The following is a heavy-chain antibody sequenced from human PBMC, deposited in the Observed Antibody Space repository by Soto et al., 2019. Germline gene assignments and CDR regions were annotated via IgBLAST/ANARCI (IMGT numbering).Heavy chain of an antibody. CDR2: ISYST. CDR1: GGSISSGGYY. V-gene: IGHV4-31*03. Sequence: QVQLQESGPGLVKPSQTLSLTCTVSGGSISSGGYYWSWIRQHPGKGLEWIGYISYSTYYNPSLKSRVTISVDTSKNQFSLKLSSVTAADTAVYYCARDYRASYPAYYYYGMDVWGQGTTVTVSS. CDR3: ARDYRASYPAYYYYGMDV. D-gene: IGHD3-16*02. J-gene: IGHJ6*02.